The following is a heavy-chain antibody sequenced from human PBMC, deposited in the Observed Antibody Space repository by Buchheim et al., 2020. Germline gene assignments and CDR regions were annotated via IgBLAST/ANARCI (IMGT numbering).Heavy chain of an antibody. CDR3: AKTLRGSYYYDATGYSSDS. D-gene: IGHD3-22*01. CDR2: IVGSGSTT. CDR1: GFTFSSYA. V-gene: IGHV3-23*04. J-gene: IGHJ5*02. Sequence: EVQLVESGGHFVQPGGSLRLSCAASGFTFSSYAMIWVRQAPGKGLEWVSAIVGSGSTTSYADSVRGRFNISRANSKATLYLHMNSLRVEDTARYFCAKTLRGSYYYDATGYSSDSWGQGTL.